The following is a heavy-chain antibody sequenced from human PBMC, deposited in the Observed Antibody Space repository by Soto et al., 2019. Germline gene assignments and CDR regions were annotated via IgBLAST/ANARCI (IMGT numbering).Heavy chain of an antibody. D-gene: IGHD3-10*01. CDR1: GFTFSSYS. Sequence: GGSLRLSCAASGFTFSSYSMNWVRQAPGKGLEWVSSISSSSSYIYYADSVKGRFTISRDNAKNSLYLQMNSLRAEDTAVYYCARGLYYYGSGEDYWGQGTLVTVSS. V-gene: IGHV3-21*01. J-gene: IGHJ4*02. CDR3: ARGLYYYGSGEDY. CDR2: ISSSSSYI.